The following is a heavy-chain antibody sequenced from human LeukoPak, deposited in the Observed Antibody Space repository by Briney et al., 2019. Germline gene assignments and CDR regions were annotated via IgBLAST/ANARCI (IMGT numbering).Heavy chain of an antibody. Sequence: GGSLRLYCAVSGFTFSSYWMSWVRQAPGKGLEWVASIKEDGSEKYYVDSVKGRFTISRDNAKNSLYLQMNSLRAEVTAVYYCAREYSSRWSDYWGQGTLVTVSS. CDR1: GFTFSSYW. J-gene: IGHJ4*02. CDR2: IKEDGSEK. CDR3: AREYSSRWSDY. D-gene: IGHD6-13*01. V-gene: IGHV3-7*03.